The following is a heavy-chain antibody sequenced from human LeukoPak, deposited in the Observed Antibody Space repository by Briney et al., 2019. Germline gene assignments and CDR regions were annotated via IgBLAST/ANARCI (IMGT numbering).Heavy chain of an antibody. Sequence: PGGSLGLSCATSGFPFETNAMSWAPKAQGKGLEWVATIGNTETFYADSVTGRFTISRDNSKNTVNLQMNRLRVEDTAIYYCAKDWIQFNRVFDCFDSWGQGTLVTVSS. V-gene: IGHV3-23*01. CDR3: AKDWIQFNRVFDCFDS. D-gene: IGHD5-18*01. J-gene: IGHJ4*02. CDR1: GFPFETNA. CDR2: IGNTET.